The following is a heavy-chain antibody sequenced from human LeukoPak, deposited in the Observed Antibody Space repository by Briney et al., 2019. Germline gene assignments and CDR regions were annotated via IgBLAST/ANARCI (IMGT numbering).Heavy chain of an antibody. CDR1: GFTFSSYG. CDR2: ISGSGGST. CDR3: ARGPLNWNYNYYYYYMDV. V-gene: IGHV3-23*01. D-gene: IGHD1-7*01. Sequence: GGSLRLSCAASGFTFSSYGMSWVRQAPGKGLEWVSAISGSGGSTYYADSVKGRFTISRDNSKNTLYLQMNSLRAEDTAVYYCARGPLNWNYNYYYYYMDVWGKGTTVTVSS. J-gene: IGHJ6*03.